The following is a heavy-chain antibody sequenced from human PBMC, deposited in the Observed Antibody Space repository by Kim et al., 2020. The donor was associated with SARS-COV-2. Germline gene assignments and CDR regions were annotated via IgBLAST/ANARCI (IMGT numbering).Heavy chain of an antibody. D-gene: IGHD3-22*01. J-gene: IGHJ2*01. V-gene: IGHV3-15*01. Sequence: GGSLRLSCAASGFTISDAWMSWVRQAPGKGLEWVGRVKSKTDGETTDYAAPVKGRFTISRDDSENTVYLQMNSLKTEDTAVYYCATDYLPYYGISVYYF. CDR2: VKSKTDGETT. CDR1: GFTISDAW. CDR3: ATDYLPYYGISVYYF.